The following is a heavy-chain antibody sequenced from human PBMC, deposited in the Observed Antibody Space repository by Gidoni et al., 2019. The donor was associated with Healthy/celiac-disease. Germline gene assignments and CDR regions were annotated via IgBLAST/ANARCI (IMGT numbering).Heavy chain of an antibody. D-gene: IGHD2-2*01. CDR2: IYWDDDK. J-gene: IGHJ4*02. CDR3: ARQKRAVPFDY. V-gene: IGHV2-5*02. CDR1: GFSLSTSAVG. Sequence: QITLKESGPTLVTPTQTLTLTCTFSGFSLSTSAVGVGWIRQPPGKALEWLALIYWDDDKRYSPSLKSRLTITKDTSKIQVVLTMTYMDPVDTATYYCARQKRAVPFDYWGQGTLVTVSS.